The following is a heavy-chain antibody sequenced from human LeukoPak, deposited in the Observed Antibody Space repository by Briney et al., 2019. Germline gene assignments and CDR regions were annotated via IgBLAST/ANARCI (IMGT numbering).Heavy chain of an antibody. D-gene: IGHD6-19*01. Sequence: GGSLRLSCAASRFTFRNYAMHWVRQAPGKGLEWVAVISSDGTNKDYADSVKGRFTISRDNSKNTLYLQMNSLRAEDTAVYYCAKDQIMAGTYKYYFDYWGQGTLVTVSS. CDR1: RFTFRNYA. J-gene: IGHJ4*02. V-gene: IGHV3-30*04. CDR2: ISSDGTNK. CDR3: AKDQIMAGTYKYYFDY.